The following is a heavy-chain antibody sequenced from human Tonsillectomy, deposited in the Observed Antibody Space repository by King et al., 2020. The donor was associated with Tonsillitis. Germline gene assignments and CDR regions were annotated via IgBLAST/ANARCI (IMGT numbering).Heavy chain of an antibody. J-gene: IGHJ4*02. CDR1: GFTVISNY. Sequence: VQLVESGGGLVQPGGSLRLSCAASGFTVISNYMSLVRQAPGKGLEWVSLLYSGGSTFYADSVKGRFTISRDNSNNTLYLQMNSLRADDSAVYYCARAIRGSGSYLFDYWGRGTLVTVSS. CDR3: ARAIRGSGSYLFDY. V-gene: IGHV3-66*01. D-gene: IGHD3-10*01. CDR2: LYSGGST.